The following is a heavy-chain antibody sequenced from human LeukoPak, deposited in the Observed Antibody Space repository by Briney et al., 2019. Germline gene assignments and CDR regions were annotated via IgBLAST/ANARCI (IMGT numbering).Heavy chain of an antibody. Sequence: GESLKISCKGTGYSFTSYWIGWVRQMPGKGLEWIVIINPGDSDTRYSPSFQGQVTISADKSISTAYLQRSSLKASDTAMYYCARLKNSMVFYGLDVWGQGTTVTVSS. CDR1: GYSFTSYW. CDR2: INPGDSDT. CDR3: ARLKNSMVFYGLDV. J-gene: IGHJ6*02. V-gene: IGHV5-51*01. D-gene: IGHD2/OR15-2a*01.